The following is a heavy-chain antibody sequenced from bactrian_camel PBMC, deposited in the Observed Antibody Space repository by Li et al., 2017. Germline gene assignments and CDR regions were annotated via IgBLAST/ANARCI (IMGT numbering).Heavy chain of an antibody. J-gene: IGHJ4*01. CDR2: TSSEAFTS. D-gene: IGHD1*01. CDR1: GFTFTNYW. Sequence: QLVESGGGLVQPGGSLRLSCAASGFTFTNYWMHWVRQGPGKGVEWVSSTSSEAFTSLYADSVRGRFTIARDNAKNTVYLLMNSLKPEDTAVYYCVRPNPDARGGFDHWGQGTQVTVS. CDR3: VRPNPDARGGFDH. V-gene: IGHV3S25*01.